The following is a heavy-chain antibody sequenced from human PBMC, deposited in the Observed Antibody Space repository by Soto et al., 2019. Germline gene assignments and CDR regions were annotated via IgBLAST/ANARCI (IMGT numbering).Heavy chain of an antibody. D-gene: IGHD3-10*01. CDR2: LNPIFGTP. J-gene: IGHJ5*02. V-gene: IGHV1-69*01. CDR1: GGTFSSYA. CDR3: ANELWFGELGGWFDP. Sequence: QVQLEQSGAEVKKPGSSVKVSCKASGGTFSSYAISWVRQAPGQGLEWMGGLNPIFGTPNYAQKFQGRVTITADESTNTVYMELGSLRSEDTAVYYCANELWFGELGGWFDPWGQGTLVTVSS.